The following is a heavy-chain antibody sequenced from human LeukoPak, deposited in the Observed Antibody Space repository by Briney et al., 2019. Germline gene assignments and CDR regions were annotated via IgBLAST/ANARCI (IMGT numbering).Heavy chain of an antibody. CDR1: GYTFTSYY. V-gene: IGHV1-46*01. CDR3: ARVAWEGSHCGGDCYPFDY. J-gene: IGHJ4*02. D-gene: IGHD2-21*02. CDR2: INPSDGST. Sequence: ASVKVSCKASGYTFTSYYMHWVRQAPGQGLEWMGIINPSDGSTSYAQKFQGRVTMTRDTSTSTVYMELSGLRSEDTAVYYCARVAWEGSHCGGDCYPFDYWGQGTLVTVSS.